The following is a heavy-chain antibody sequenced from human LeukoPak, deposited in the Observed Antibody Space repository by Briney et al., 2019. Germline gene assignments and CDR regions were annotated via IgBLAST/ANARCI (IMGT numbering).Heavy chain of an antibody. V-gene: IGHV4-30-2*01. CDR3: ARGQRSFDWLPLPFCDY. CDR1: GGPISSGGYS. Sequence: SETLSLTCAVSGGPISSGGYSWSWIRQPPGKGLEWIGYIYHSGSTYYNPSLKSRVTISVDRSKNQFSLKLSSVTAADTAVYYCARGQRSFDWLPLPFCDYWGQGTLVTVSS. D-gene: IGHD3-9*01. CDR2: IYHSGST. J-gene: IGHJ4*02.